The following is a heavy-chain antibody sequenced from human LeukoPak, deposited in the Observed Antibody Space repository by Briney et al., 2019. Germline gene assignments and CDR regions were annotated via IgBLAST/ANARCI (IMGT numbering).Heavy chain of an antibody. CDR3: ARLEDYNWFDP. Sequence: PSETLSLTCTVSGGSISSSSYYWGWSRQPPGKGLEWIGIIYYSGSTYYNPSLKSLVTISVDTSKNQFSLKLSSVTAADTAVYYCARLEDYNWFDPWGQGTLVTVSS. CDR1: GGSISSSSYY. J-gene: IGHJ5*02. CDR2: IYYSGST. V-gene: IGHV4-39*01. D-gene: IGHD1-1*01.